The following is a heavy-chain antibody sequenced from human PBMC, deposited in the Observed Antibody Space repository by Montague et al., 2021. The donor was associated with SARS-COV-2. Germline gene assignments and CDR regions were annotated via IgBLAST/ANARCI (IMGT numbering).Heavy chain of an antibody. CDR2: MYNSDNT. CDR1: GGSISTTNYY. Sequence: SETLSLTCTVSGGSISTTNYYWAWIRQPPGKGLEWVGSMYNSDNTYYNPSLESRLTMSVDTSKNQFSLKLRSVTAADAGVYHCARAWRYGDYSGVHFAPWGQGTLVTVSS. J-gene: IGHJ5*02. D-gene: IGHD4-17*01. V-gene: IGHV4-39*07. CDR3: ARAWRYGDYSGVHFAP.